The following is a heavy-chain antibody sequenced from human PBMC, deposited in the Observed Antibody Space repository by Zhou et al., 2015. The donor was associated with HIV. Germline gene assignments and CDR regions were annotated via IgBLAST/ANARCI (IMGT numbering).Heavy chain of an antibody. J-gene: IGHJ4*01. Sequence: QVLLVQSGAEVKKPGSSVKVSCEASGGTFSNYAVSWVRQAPGQGVEWMGGIIPAFSKTNYAQKFQGRVTITADESTTIGYMELRSLRFEDTAVYYCAGRYCSSSRCNTYGDYWGRGTRNHRRL. CDR3: AGRYCSSSRCNTYGDY. D-gene: IGHD2-2*02. CDR1: GGTFSNYA. CDR2: IIPAFSKT. V-gene: IGHV1-69*01.